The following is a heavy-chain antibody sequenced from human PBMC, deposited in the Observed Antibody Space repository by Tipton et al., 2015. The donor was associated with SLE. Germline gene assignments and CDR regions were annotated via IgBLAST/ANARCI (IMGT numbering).Heavy chain of an antibody. CDR3: ARGEQWLVFAFDI. CDR1: GGSFSGYY. J-gene: IGHJ3*02. D-gene: IGHD6-19*01. Sequence: TLSLTCAVYGGSFSGYYWSWIRHPPGKGLEWIGEINHSGSTNYNPSLKSRVTISVDTSKNQFSLKLSSVTAADTAVYYCARGEQWLVFAFDIWGQGTMVTVSS. V-gene: IGHV4-34*01. CDR2: INHSGST.